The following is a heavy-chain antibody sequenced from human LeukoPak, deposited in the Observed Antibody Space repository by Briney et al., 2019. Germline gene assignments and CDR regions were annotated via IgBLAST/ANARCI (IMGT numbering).Heavy chain of an antibody. D-gene: IGHD6-13*01. CDR1: GGTFSSYA. Sequence: GASVKVSCKASGGTFSSYAISWVRQAPGQGLEWMGRIIPIFGTANYAQKFQGRVTITTDESTSTAYMELSSLRSEDTAVYYCARHRSGQQLVRGWYFDYWGQGTLVTVSS. J-gene: IGHJ4*02. CDR3: ARHRSGQQLVRGWYFDY. CDR2: IIPIFGTA. V-gene: IGHV1-69*05.